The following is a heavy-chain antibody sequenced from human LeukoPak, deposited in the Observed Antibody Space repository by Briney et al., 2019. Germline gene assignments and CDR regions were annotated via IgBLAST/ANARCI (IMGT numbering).Heavy chain of an antibody. D-gene: IGHD5-12*01. J-gene: IGHJ4*02. Sequence: PGGSLRLSCAASGFTFSNAWMSWSRQAPGKGLEGVGRIKSKTDGGTTDYAAPVKGSFTISRDDSKNTLYLQMNSLKTEDTAVYYCTTLNSDIVATIRDYFDYWGQGTLVTVSS. CDR1: GFTFSNAW. CDR3: TTLNSDIVATIRDYFDY. CDR2: IKSKTDGGTT. V-gene: IGHV3-15*01.